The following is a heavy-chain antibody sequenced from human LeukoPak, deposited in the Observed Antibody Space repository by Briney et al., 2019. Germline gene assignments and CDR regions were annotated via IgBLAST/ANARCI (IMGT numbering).Heavy chain of an antibody. CDR3: AKDARRTTATDY. CDR2: VSFHGTDK. J-gene: IGHJ4*02. D-gene: IGHD4-17*01. Sequence: GGSLRLSCAASGFTFSNYAMHWVRQAPGEGLDWVAVVSFHGTDKFYADSVKGRFTISRDNSKNTLYLQMNSLRAEDTAVYYCAKDARRTTATDYWGQGTLVTVSS. V-gene: IGHV3-30*04. CDR1: GFTFSNYA.